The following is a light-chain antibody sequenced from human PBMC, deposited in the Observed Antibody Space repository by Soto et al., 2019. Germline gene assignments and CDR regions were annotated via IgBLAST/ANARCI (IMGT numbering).Light chain of an antibody. CDR2: DAS. CDR1: QSVSNNY. CDR3: QQYGSSPRT. V-gene: IGKV3-20*01. Sequence: EIVWTQSPGTLSLSPGERATLSCRASQSVSNNYLAWYQQKPGQAPRLLIYDASSRATGIPDRFSGGGSGTDFTLTISRLEPEDFAVYYCQQYGSSPRTFGQGTKVDIK. J-gene: IGKJ1*01.